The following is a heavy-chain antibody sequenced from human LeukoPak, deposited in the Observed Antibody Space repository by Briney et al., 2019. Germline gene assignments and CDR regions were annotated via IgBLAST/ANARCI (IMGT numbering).Heavy chain of an antibody. CDR2: MYPWGSA. D-gene: IGHD4-23*01. J-gene: IGHJ4*01. Sequence: AGSLRLACAAYGFTLNTNDMNWVRQAPGKGLEWVSIMYPWGSAFYTDSVKGRFTVTRDESKNMMFLQMNTLRPDDTAMYYCVRQGGGDNCRWGQGALVTVSS. CDR3: VRQGGGDNCR. V-gene: IGHV3-66*02. CDR1: GFTLNTND.